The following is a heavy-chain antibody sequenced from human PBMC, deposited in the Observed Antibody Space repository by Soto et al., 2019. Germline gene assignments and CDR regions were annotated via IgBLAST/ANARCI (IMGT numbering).Heavy chain of an antibody. CDR2: INAGNGNT. J-gene: IGHJ4*02. CDR1: GYTFTSYA. CDR3: ARIVSLWYYYGSGSYPLDY. Sequence: ASVKVSCKASGYTFTSYAMHWVRQAPGQRLEWMGWINAGNGNTKYSQKFQGRVTITRDTSASTAYMELSSLRSEDTAVYYCARIVSLWYYYGSGSYPLDYWGQGTLVTVSS. V-gene: IGHV1-3*01. D-gene: IGHD3-10*01.